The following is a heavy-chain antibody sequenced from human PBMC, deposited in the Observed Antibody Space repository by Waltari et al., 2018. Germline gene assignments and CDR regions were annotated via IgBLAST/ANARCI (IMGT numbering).Heavy chain of an antibody. Sequence: QLQLQESGPGLVKPSGTLSLTCAVSGDSMSSTDCWSWVRQPPGKGLAWLGQVRGDGRSNYNPSFASRVITSLDTSNNQFSLKVTSATAADTAVYYCARDRGRGLYLDSWGPGILVTVSP. D-gene: IGHD2-15*01. CDR1: GDSMSSTDC. CDR3: ARDRGRGLYLDS. V-gene: IGHV4-4*02. CDR2: VRGDGRS. J-gene: IGHJ4*02.